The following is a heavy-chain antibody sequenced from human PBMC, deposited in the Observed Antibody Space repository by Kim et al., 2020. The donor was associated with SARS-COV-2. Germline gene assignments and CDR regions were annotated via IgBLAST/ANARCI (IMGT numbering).Heavy chain of an antibody. CDR2: ISYDGSNK. CDR3: AKDTSPQKMPDGIGY. V-gene: IGHV3-30*18. D-gene: IGHD2-2*01. J-gene: IGHJ4*02. CDR1: GFTFSSYG. Sequence: GGSLRLSCAASGFTFSSYGMHWVRQAPGKGLEWVAVISYDGSNKYYADSVKGRFTISRDNSKNTLYLQMNSLRAEDTAVYYCAKDTSPQKMPDGIGYWGQGTLVTVSS.